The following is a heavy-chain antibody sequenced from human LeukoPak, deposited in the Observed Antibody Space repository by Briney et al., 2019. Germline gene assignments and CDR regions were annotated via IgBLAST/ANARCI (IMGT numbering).Heavy chain of an antibody. CDR2: IYYSGST. Sequence: PSETLSLTCTVSGGSISSSSYYWGWIRQPPGKGLEWIGSIYYSGSTNYNPSLKSRVTISVDTSKNQFSLKLSSVTAADTAVYYCARDFQQWTYWGQGTLVTVSS. V-gene: IGHV4-39*07. D-gene: IGHD6-19*01. J-gene: IGHJ4*02. CDR3: ARDFQQWTY. CDR1: GGSISSSSYY.